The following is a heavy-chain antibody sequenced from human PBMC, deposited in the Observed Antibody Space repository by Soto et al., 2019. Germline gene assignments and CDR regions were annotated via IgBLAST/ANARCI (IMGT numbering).Heavy chain of an antibody. V-gene: IGHV3-11*06. D-gene: IGHD5-12*01. CDR2: ISSSSGST. CDR1: GFTFSDYY. Sequence: QVQLVESGGGLVKPGGSLRLSCAPSGFTFSDYYMSWIRQAPGKGLEYISYISSSSGSTNYADSVKGRFTISRDNAKKSLNLQTSSLRAEDTAVYYCARDRGGYDRLYYYHGMDVWGQGTTVTVSS. J-gene: IGHJ6*02. CDR3: ARDRGGYDRLYYYHGMDV.